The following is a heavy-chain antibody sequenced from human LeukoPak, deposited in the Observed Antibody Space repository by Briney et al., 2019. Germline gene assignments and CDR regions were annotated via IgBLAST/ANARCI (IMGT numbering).Heavy chain of an antibody. CDR2: ISGSGDNT. J-gene: IGHJ6*01. D-gene: IGHD1-26*01. Sequence: PGGSLRLSCAASGFTFSGFAMSWVRRTPGKGLEWVPGISGSGDNTLYADSVKGRITISRDNSKNTLYLETNSLRAEDTAIYYCAKMKGHPLPKYYMDVWGQGTTVTVSS. V-gene: IGHV3-23*01. CDR1: GFTFSGFA. CDR3: AKMKGHPLPKYYMDV.